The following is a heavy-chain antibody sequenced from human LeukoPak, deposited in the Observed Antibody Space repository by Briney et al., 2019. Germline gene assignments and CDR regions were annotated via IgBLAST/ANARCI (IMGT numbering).Heavy chain of an antibody. CDR3: ARDLGYCSSTSCYTQGFDY. V-gene: IGHV4-39*07. J-gene: IGHJ4*02. CDR2: IYYSGST. Sequence: SETLSLTCTVSGGSISRSSYYWGWIRQPPGKGLEWIGSIYYSGSTYYNPSLKSRVTISVDTSKNQFSLKLSSVTAADTAVYYCARDLGYCSSTSCYTQGFDYWGQGTLVTVSS. CDR1: GGSISRSSYY. D-gene: IGHD2-2*02.